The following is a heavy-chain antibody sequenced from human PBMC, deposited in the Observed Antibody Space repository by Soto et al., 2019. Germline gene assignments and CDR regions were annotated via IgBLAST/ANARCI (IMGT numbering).Heavy chain of an antibody. CDR3: ARERHYYGSGSYEHYYGMDV. D-gene: IGHD3-10*01. V-gene: IGHV1-69*04. CDR1: GGTFSSYT. J-gene: IGHJ6*02. CDR2: IIPTLGIA. Sequence: PVKVSCKASGGTFSSYTISWVRQAPGQGLEWMGRIIPTLGIANYAQKFQGRVTITADKSTSTAYMELSSLRSEDTAVYYCARERHYYGSGSYEHYYGMDVWGQGTTVTVSS.